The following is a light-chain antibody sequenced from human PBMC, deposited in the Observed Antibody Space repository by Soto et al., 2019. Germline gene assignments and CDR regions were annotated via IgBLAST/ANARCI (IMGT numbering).Light chain of an antibody. J-gene: IGKJ5*01. CDR3: QQSYSTPPT. CDR2: GAS. V-gene: IGKV3-15*01. CDR1: QSVTSH. Sequence: EIVLTQSPATLSVSPGERATLSCRASQSVTSHLAWYQQKPGQAPRLLIYGASTKSSGIPARFSGSGSGTEFTLTVSSLHSEDFATYYCQQSYSTPPTFGQGTRLEIK.